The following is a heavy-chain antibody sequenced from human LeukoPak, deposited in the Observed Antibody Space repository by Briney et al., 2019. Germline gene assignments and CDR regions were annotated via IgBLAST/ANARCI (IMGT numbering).Heavy chain of an antibody. J-gene: IGHJ4*02. CDR1: GFTFSSYA. Sequence: GGSLRLSCAASGFTFSSYAMSWVRQAPGKGLEWVSSISSSSYIYYADSVKGRFTISRDNAKNSLYLQMNSLRAEDTAVYYCASLAIFGVVKSDYWGQGTLVTVSS. D-gene: IGHD3-3*01. CDR2: ISSSSYI. CDR3: ASLAIFGVVKSDY. V-gene: IGHV3-21*01.